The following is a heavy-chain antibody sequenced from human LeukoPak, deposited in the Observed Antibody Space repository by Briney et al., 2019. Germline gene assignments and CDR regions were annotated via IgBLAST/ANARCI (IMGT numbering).Heavy chain of an antibody. CDR1: GFTFSSYA. CDR3: AKILRTRIAVAGTGYYYYGMDV. J-gene: IGHJ6*02. Sequence: GGSLRLSCAASGFTFSSYAMSWVRQAPGKGLEWVSAISGGGGSTYYADSVKGRFTISRDNSKNTLYLQMNSLRAEDTAVYYCAKILRTRIAVAGTGYYYYGMDVWGQGTTVTVSS. D-gene: IGHD6-19*01. V-gene: IGHV3-23*01. CDR2: ISGGGGST.